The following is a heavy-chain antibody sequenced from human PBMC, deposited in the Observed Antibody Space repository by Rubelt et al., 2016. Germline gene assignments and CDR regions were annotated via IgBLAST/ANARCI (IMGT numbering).Heavy chain of an antibody. V-gene: IGHV4-34*01. CDR3: ARAGTTVTITTFDY. J-gene: IGHJ4*02. CDR1: GGSFSGYY. D-gene: IGHD4-17*01. Sequence: QVQLQQWGAGLLKPSETLSLTCAVYGGSFSGYYWSWIRQPPGKGLEWIGEINHSGSTNYNPSLKSRVTISVDTSKNQFSLKLSSVTAADTAVYYCARAGTTVTITTFDYWGQGTLVTVSS. CDR2: INHSGST.